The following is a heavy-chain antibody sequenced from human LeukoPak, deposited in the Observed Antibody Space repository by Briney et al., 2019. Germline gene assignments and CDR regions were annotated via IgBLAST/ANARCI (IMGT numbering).Heavy chain of an antibody. CDR2: ISAYNGNT. CDR3: ARSKDVTSPFDY. CDR1: GYTFTEYY. J-gene: IGHJ4*02. Sequence: ASVKVSCKASGYTFTEYYMHWVRQAPGQGLEWMGWISAYNGNTNYAQKLQGRVTMTTDTSTSTAYMELRGLRSDDTAVYYCARSKDVTSPFDYWGQGTLVTVSS. D-gene: IGHD2-15*01. V-gene: IGHV1-18*04.